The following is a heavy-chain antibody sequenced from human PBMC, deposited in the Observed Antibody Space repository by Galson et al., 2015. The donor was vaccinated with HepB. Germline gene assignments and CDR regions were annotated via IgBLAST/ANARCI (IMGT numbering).Heavy chain of an antibody. Sequence: SLRLSCAASGFTFSSYDMHWVRQATGKGLEWVSAIGTAGDKYYPGSVKGRFTISRENAKNSLYLQMNSLRAGDTAVYYCARVSGYLGKAFDIWGQGTMVTVSS. V-gene: IGHV3-13*04. CDR1: GFTFSSYD. J-gene: IGHJ3*02. D-gene: IGHD3-22*01. CDR3: ARVSGYLGKAFDI. CDR2: IGTAGDK.